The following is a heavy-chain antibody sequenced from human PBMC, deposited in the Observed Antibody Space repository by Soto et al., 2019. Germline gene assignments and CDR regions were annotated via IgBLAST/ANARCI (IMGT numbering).Heavy chain of an antibody. D-gene: IGHD3-3*01. Sequence: SQLLSLPCSVSGGSIGGVGYYWSWIRKHPGKGLEWIGYIYYSGSTYYNPSLKSRVTISVDTSKNQFSLKLSSVTAADTAVYYCARARNRDFWSGYYKGYYYYYMDVWGKGTTVTVSS. CDR2: IYYSGST. V-gene: IGHV4-31*03. CDR3: ARARNRDFWSGYYKGYYYYYMDV. CDR1: GGSIGGVGYY. J-gene: IGHJ6*03.